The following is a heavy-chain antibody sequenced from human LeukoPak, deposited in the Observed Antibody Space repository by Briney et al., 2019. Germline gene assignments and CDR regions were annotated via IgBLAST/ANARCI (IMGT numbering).Heavy chain of an antibody. Sequence: GGSLRLSCAASGFTFRNYNMNWVRQAPGKGLEWVSSISESSSFIQYADSLRGRFAISRDNAKNSLYLQMNSLRAEDTAVYYCARQRGYCGRGVSRAWFDPWGQGTLVTVSS. CDR3: ARQRGYCGRGVSRAWFDP. D-gene: IGHD5-12*01. CDR1: GFTFRNYN. CDR2: ISESSSFI. V-gene: IGHV3-21*01. J-gene: IGHJ5*02.